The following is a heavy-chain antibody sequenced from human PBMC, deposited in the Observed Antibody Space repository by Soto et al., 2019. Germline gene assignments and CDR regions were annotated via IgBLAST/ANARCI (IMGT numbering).Heavy chain of an antibody. D-gene: IGHD2-15*01. Sequence: SETLSLTCTVSGGSISSGGYYWSWIRQHPGKGLEWIGYIYYSGSTYYNPSLKSRVTISVDTSKNQFSLKLSSVTAADTAVYYCARDSMVAATRRYYFDYWGQGTLVTVSS. CDR2: IYYSGST. J-gene: IGHJ4*02. CDR3: ARDSMVAATRRYYFDY. CDR1: GGSISSGGYY. V-gene: IGHV4-31*03.